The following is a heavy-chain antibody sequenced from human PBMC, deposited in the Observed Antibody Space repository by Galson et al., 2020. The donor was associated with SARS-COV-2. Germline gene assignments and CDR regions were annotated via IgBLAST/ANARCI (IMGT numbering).Heavy chain of an antibody. J-gene: IGHJ5*02. CDR2: ISGSGGST. CDR3: AKASGGSGWYH. Sequence: LLLTCAASGFTFSSYAMSWVRQAPGKGLEWVSAISGSGGSTYYADSVKGRFTISRDNSKNTLYLQMNSLRAEDTAVYYCAKASGGSGWYHWGQGTLVTVSS. V-gene: IGHV3-23*01. D-gene: IGHD6-19*01. CDR1: GFTFSSYA.